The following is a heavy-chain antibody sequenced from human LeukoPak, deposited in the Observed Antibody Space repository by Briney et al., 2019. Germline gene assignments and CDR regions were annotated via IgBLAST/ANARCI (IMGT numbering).Heavy chain of an antibody. J-gene: IGHJ6*03. CDR3: ARDDHYNYYYMDV. CDR1: GFISSTYS. Sequence: PGGSLRLSCAASGFISSTYSMNWVRQAPGKGLEWVSYISSSSSTIYYADSVKGRFTISRDNAENSLYLQMNSLGAEDSAVYYCARDDHYNYYYMDVWGKGTTVTVSS. V-gene: IGHV3-48*01. CDR2: ISSSSSTI.